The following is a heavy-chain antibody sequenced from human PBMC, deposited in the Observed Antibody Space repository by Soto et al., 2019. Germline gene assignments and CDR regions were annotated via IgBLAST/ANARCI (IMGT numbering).Heavy chain of an antibody. CDR3: ATGTYYDILTGYYKSGLYFDY. CDR1: GFTFSDYY. D-gene: IGHD3-9*01. CDR2: ISSSSSYT. J-gene: IGHJ4*02. Sequence: GGSLRLSCAASGFTFSDYYMSWIRQAPGKGLEWVSYISSSSSYTNNADSVKGRFTISRDNAKNSLYLQMNSLRAEDTAVYYCATGTYYDILTGYYKSGLYFDYWGQGTLVTVSS. V-gene: IGHV3-11*06.